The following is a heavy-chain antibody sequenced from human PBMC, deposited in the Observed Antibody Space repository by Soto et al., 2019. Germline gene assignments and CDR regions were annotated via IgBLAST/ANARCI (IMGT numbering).Heavy chain of an antibody. Sequence: VQLLESGGGLVQPGGSLRLSCEASGFTFSNYAMAWVRQAPGEGPEWVSTLGGGDDIFYADSVKGRFTISRDDSRNTLYLQMDNMRVEETAIYFSAKDSVIHNGIDAAFDVCGQGTVVTVSS. V-gene: IGHV3-23*01. CDR2: LGGGDDI. CDR3: AKDSVIHNGIDAAFDV. D-gene: IGHD3-16*02. J-gene: IGHJ3*01. CDR1: GFTFSNYA.